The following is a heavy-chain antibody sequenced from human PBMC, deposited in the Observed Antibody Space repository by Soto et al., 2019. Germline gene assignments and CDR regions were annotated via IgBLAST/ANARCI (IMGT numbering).Heavy chain of an antibody. D-gene: IGHD5-18*01. J-gene: IGHJ6*02. Sequence: SETLSLTCTVSGGSISSYYWSWIRQPPGKGLEWIGYIYYSGSTNYNPSLKSRVTISVDTSKNQFSLKLSSVTAADTAVYYCARGLDTAMATPLYYYGMDVWGQGTTVTVSS. CDR2: IYYSGST. CDR1: GGSISSYY. V-gene: IGHV4-59*01. CDR3: ARGLDTAMATPLYYYGMDV.